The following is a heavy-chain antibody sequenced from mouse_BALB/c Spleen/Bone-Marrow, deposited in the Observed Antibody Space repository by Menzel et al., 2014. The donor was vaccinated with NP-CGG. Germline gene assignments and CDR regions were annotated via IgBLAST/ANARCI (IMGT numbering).Heavy chain of an antibody. Sequence: LQESGAELAKPGASVKMSCKASGYTFTSYWMHWVKQRPGQGLEWIGYINPSTGYTEYNQKFKDKATLTADKSSSTAYMQLSSLKSEDAAVYYCARSGGGYDGFAYWGQGTLVTVSA. D-gene: IGHD2-2*01. CDR2: INPSTGYT. CDR1: GYTFTSYW. J-gene: IGHJ3*01. CDR3: ARSGGGYDGFAY. V-gene: IGHV1-7*01.